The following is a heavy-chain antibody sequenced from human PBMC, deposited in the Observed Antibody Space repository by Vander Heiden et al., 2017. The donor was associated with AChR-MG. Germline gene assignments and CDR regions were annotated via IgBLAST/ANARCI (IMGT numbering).Heavy chain of an antibody. D-gene: IGHD1-26*01. Sequence: EVQLEESGGGLVKPGGSLRLSCAVSGLTFNNAWMSWVRQAPGKGLEWVARIKSKTDGETREYPAPVSGRFTISRDDSKNTLYLQMNILETEDSAVYYCTTGVGRESKLDVWGKGTTVTVSS. CDR1: GLTFNNAW. J-gene: IGHJ6*04. CDR2: IKSKTDGETR. CDR3: TTGVGRESKLDV. V-gene: IGHV3-15*01.